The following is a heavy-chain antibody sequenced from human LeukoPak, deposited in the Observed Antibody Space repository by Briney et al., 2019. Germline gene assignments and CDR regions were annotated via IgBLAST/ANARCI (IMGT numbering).Heavy chain of an antibody. J-gene: IGHJ4*02. Sequence: SETLSLTCAVYGGSFSGYYWSWIRQPPGKGLEWIGEINHSGSTNYNPSLKSRVTISVDASKNQFSLKLSSVTAADTAVYYCARGWVRPARLDYWGQGTLVTVSS. V-gene: IGHV4-34*01. CDR1: GGSFSGYY. D-gene: IGHD5-12*01. CDR3: ARGWVRPARLDY. CDR2: INHSGST.